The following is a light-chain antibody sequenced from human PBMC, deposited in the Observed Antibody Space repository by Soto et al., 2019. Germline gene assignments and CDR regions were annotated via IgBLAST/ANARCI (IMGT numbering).Light chain of an antibody. CDR2: GVT. CDR1: SSDIGGYNY. V-gene: IGLV2-14*03. Sequence: QSVLTQPASVSGSPGQSITISCTGTSSDIGGYNYVSWYQHYPGKAPQLMIYGVTNRPSGVSNRFSGSKSGNTASLTISGLQTEDEADYYCSSFTSTSTLAVFGPGTKLTVL. J-gene: IGLJ1*01. CDR3: SSFTSTSTLAV.